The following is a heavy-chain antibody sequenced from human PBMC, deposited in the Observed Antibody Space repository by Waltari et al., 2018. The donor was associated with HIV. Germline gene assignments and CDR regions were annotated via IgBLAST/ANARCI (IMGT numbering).Heavy chain of an antibody. J-gene: IGHJ4*02. D-gene: IGHD2-2*01. Sequence: EVQLVESGGGLVQPGGSLRLSCVGSGFIFSNYWMTWVRQAPGKGREWVAKIKQDGREKNDVDSVAVRFSISRDNANKSLYLQLNSLRDEDTAVYYCARVYSSTTGRALDYWGQGALVTVSS. CDR1: GFIFSNYW. CDR3: ARVYSSTTGRALDY. CDR2: IKQDGREK. V-gene: IGHV3-7*01.